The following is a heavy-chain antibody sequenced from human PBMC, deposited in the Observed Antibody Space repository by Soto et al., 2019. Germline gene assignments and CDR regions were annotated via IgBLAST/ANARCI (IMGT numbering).Heavy chain of an antibody. J-gene: IGHJ4*02. CDR1: GFTFSSYE. CDR2: ISSSGSTI. CDR3: PRSPDSWSGYHFS. Sequence: PGGSLRLSCAASGFTFSSYEMNWVRQAPGKGREWVSYISSSGSTIYYADSVKGRFTISRDNAKNSLYLQMNSLRAEDTAVYYCPRSPDSWSGYHFSWGQGTLVTVSS. V-gene: IGHV3-48*03. D-gene: IGHD3-3*01.